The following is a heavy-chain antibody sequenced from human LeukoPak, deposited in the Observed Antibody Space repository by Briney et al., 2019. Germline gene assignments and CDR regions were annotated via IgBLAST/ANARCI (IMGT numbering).Heavy chain of an antibody. D-gene: IGHD3-22*01. CDR1: GFTFSNCW. CDR3: AKDDYYDTSGYRD. CDR2: IKQDGSEK. V-gene: IGHV3-7*01. J-gene: IGHJ4*02. Sequence: GGSLRLSCATSGFTFSNCWMSWVRQAPGKGLEWLANIKQDGSEKYYADSVKGRFTISRDNSKNTLYLQMNSLRAEDTAVYYCAKDDYYDTSGYRDWGQGTLVTVSS.